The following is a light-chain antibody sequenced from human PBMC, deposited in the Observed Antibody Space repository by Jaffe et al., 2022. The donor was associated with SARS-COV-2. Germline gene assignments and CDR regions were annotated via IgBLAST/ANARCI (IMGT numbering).Light chain of an antibody. Sequence: EIVLTQSPDTLSLSPGERATLSCRASQSLSSNFLAWYQQKPGQAPRLLIYRASTRATGIPDRFSGSGSGTDFTLTISRLEPEDFAVYFCQSFAGSSEFTFGGGTKVDLK. CDR2: RAS. CDR1: QSLSSNF. J-gene: IGKJ4*01. V-gene: IGKV3-20*01. CDR3: QSFAGSSEFT.